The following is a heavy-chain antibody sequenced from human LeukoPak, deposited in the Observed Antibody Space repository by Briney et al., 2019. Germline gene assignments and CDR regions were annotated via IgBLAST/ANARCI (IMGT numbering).Heavy chain of an antibody. CDR3: ATSYDSSGCD. D-gene: IGHD3-22*01. CDR2: IKPDGSLQ. J-gene: IGHJ4*02. Sequence: SGGSLRLSCAASGFTFDDYGMSWVRQAPGKGLEWVANIKPDGSLQFYGDSVKGRFTISRDNAKNSLYLQMNNLRAEDTALYYCATSYDSSGCDWGQGTLVTVSP. V-gene: IGHV3-7*01. CDR1: GFTFDDYG.